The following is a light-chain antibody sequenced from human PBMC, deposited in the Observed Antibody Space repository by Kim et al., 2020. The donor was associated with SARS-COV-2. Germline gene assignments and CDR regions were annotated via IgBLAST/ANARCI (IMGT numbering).Light chain of an antibody. CDR1: NIGVKD. Sequence: SYELTQPPSVSVAPGQTARITCGGNNIGVKDVHWYQQKPGQAPVLVIYYDSDRPSGIPERFSGSNSGNTATLTISRLEAEDEADYYCQAWDSSSGDVVFGGGTQLTVL. V-gene: IGLV3-21*04. CDR2: YDS. CDR3: QAWDSSSGDVV. J-gene: IGLJ2*01.